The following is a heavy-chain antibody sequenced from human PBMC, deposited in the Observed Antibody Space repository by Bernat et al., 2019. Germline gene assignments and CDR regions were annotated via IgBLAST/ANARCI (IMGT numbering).Heavy chain of an antibody. D-gene: IGHD3-3*01. CDR2: ISYDGNNK. Sequence: QVHLVESGGGVVQPGRSLRLSCAASGFTFSASGMDWVRQAPGKGLEWVSLISYDGNNKNYADSVKGRFTISRDNSKNTVYLQMDSLGAEDSAIYYCARHGSEWSRDHWGLGTLVTVSS. V-gene: IGHV3-33*01. J-gene: IGHJ4*02. CDR3: ARHGSEWSRDH. CDR1: GFTFSASG.